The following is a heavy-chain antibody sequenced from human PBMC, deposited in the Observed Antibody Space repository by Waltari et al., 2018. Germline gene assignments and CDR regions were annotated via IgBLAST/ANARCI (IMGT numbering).Heavy chain of an antibody. CDR2: IYTSGST. J-gene: IGHJ4*02. D-gene: IGHD6-19*01. Sequence: QVQLQESGPGLVKPSQTLSLTCTVSGGSISSGSYYWSWIRQPAGKGLEWIGRIYTSGSTNYNPSLKSRVTISVDTSRNQFSLKLSSVTAADTAVYYCARGVLEAVAGNKFDYWGQGTLVTVSS. V-gene: IGHV4-61*02. CDR3: ARGVLEAVAGNKFDY. CDR1: GGSISSGSYY.